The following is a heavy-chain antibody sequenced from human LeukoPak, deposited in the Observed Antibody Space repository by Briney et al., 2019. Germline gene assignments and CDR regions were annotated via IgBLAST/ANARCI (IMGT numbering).Heavy chain of an antibody. V-gene: IGHV1-3*01. CDR1: GYTFTNYT. D-gene: IGHD6-19*01. CDR2: INAGNGNT. J-gene: IGHJ6*04. CDR3: ARDGRSGPAWYYYGMDV. Sequence: ASVKVSCKASGYTFTNYTMHWVRQAPGQRLEWMGWINAGNGNTKYSQKFQGRVTITRDTSASTAYMELSSLRSEDTAVYYCARDGRSGPAWYYYGMDVWGKGTTVTVST.